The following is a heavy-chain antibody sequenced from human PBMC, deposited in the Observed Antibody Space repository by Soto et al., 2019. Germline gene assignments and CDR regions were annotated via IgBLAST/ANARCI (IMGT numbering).Heavy chain of an antibody. CDR3: ASGGDGNGNYSSKY. V-gene: IGHV3-30-3*01. CDR1: GFTFSSYA. Sequence: QVQLVESGGGVVQPGRSLRLSCAASGFTFSSYAMHWVRQAPGKGLEWVAVLSFDGTYKYYADSVKGRFTISRDNSKHSLYLPRNNLRAEDTPLYYCASGGDGNGNYSSKYWGQGTLVTVSS. CDR2: LSFDGTYK. J-gene: IGHJ4*02. D-gene: IGHD1-7*01.